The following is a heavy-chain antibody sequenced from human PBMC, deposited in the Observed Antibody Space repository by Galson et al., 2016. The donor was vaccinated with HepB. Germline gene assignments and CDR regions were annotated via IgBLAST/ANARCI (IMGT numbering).Heavy chain of an antibody. D-gene: IGHD4-11*01. V-gene: IGHV3-30*18. CDR1: GFTFSSYG. J-gene: IGHJ4*02. CDR2: ISYDGSNK. Sequence: SLRLSCAASGFTFSSYGMHWVRQAPGKGLEWVAVISYDGSNKYYADSVKGRFTISRDNSKNTLYLQMNSLRAEYTAVYYCAKDNYGPSLPFDYWGQGTLVTVSS. CDR3: AKDNYGPSLPFDY.